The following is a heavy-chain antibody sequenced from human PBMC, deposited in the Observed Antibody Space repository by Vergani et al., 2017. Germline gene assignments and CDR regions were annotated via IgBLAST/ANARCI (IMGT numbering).Heavy chain of an antibody. D-gene: IGHD3-9*01. Sequence: QVQVVQSGAEVKKSGASVKVSCKTSGYTFSNYYMHWVRQAPGQGLEWMGIINPSGGHTTYAQKLQGRVTMTRETSTSTVYMELSSLRSEDTAIYYCARGDYGILTGYRYWGQGTLVTVSA. CDR3: ARGDYGILTGYRY. J-gene: IGHJ4*02. CDR1: GYTFSNYY. V-gene: IGHV1-46*03. CDR2: INPSGGHT.